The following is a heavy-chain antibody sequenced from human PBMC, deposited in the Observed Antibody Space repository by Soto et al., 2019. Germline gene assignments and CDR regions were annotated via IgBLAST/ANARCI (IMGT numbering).Heavy chain of an antibody. D-gene: IGHD3-10*01. J-gene: IGHJ4*02. CDR2: IGSDGGGT. CDR1: GFPLSNYW. CDR3: PRVVDGSAGEFDY. Sequence: EVQLVESGGGLVQPGGSLRLSCAASGFPLSNYWMHWVRQAPGVGLVWVSRIGSDGGGTTYADSVKGRFTISRDNAKNTLYLQMNSLGAEDTAVYYCPRVVDGSAGEFDYWGQGTLVTVSS. V-gene: IGHV3-74*01.